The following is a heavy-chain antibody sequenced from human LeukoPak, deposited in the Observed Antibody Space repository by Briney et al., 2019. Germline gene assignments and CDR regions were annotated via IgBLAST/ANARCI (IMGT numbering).Heavy chain of an antibody. CDR2: INHSGST. CDR3: ARRRAFDI. Sequence: PSETLSLTCAVYGGSFSGYYWSWIRQPPGKGLEWIGEINHSGSTSYNPSLKSRVTISVDTSKDQFSLKLSSVTAADTAVYYCARRRAFDIWGQGTMVTVSS. V-gene: IGHV4-34*01. J-gene: IGHJ3*02. CDR1: GGSFSGYY.